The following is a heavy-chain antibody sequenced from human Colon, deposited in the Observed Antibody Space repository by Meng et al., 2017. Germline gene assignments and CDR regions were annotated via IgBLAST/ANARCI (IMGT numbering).Heavy chain of an antibody. CDR2: INPDASTT. D-gene: IGHD3-10*01. V-gene: IGHV3-74*03. CDR1: GFTFSTYW. Sequence: EGQLVESGGGLVQPGGSLRLSCAASGFTFSTYWMHWVRQAPGKGLEWVSRINPDASTTTYADSVKGRFTISRDNAKNTVYLQMDSLRAEDTAVYYCARINSGSYFWSNWGQGTLVTVSS. J-gene: IGHJ4*02. CDR3: ARINSGSYFWSN.